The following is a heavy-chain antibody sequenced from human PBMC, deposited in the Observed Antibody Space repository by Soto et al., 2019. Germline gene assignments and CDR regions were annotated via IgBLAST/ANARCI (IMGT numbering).Heavy chain of an antibody. D-gene: IGHD6-13*01. V-gene: IGHV4-61*03. CDR2: IYYSGDT. CDR1: GGSVSSFSYY. Sequence: SETLSLTCTVSGGSVSSFSYYWSWIRQPPGKGLEWIGYIYYSGDTNYNPSLKSRVTISVDTSKNHFSLRLSSVTAADTAVYYCARDLKAAGTWQNNGMDVWGHGTTVTVS. CDR3: ARDLKAAGTWQNNGMDV. J-gene: IGHJ6*02.